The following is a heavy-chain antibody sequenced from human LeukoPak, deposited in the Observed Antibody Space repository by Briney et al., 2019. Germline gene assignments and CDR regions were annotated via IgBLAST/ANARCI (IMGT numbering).Heavy chain of an antibody. Sequence: SETLSLTCTVSGGSISSYYWGWIRQPAGKGLEWVGRIYTSGSTNYNPSLKSRVTMSVDTSKNQFSLKLSSVTAADTAVYYCAREENSSGWYGDYYYYMDVWGKGTTVTISS. J-gene: IGHJ6*03. V-gene: IGHV4-4*07. CDR1: GGSISSYY. D-gene: IGHD6-19*01. CDR3: AREENSSGWYGDYYYYMDV. CDR2: IYTSGST.